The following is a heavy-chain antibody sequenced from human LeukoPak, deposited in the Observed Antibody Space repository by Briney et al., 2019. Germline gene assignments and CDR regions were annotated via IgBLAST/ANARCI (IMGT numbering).Heavy chain of an antibody. D-gene: IGHD6-6*01. J-gene: IGHJ4*02. CDR3: ASYPRYSSSPPFDY. V-gene: IGHV1-2*02. Sequence: ASVKVSCKASGYTFTGFYMHWVRQAPGQGFEWMGWINPNTGGTNYAQKFRGRVTMTRDTSITTAYMELSGPTSDDTAVYYCASYPRYSSSPPFDYWGQGTLVTVSS. CDR1: GYTFTGFY. CDR2: INPNTGGT.